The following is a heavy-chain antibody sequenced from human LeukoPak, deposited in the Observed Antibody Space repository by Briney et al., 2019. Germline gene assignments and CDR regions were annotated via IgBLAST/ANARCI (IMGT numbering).Heavy chain of an antibody. V-gene: IGHV4-38-2*02. J-gene: IGHJ4*02. CDR3: ARERGSYSDY. CDR2: IYHSGST. D-gene: IGHD1-26*01. Sequence: PSETLSLTCTVSGYSISSGYYWGWIRQPPGEGLEWIGSIYHSGSTYYNPSLKSRVTISVDTSKNQFSLKLSSVTAADTAVYYCARERGSYSDYWGQGTLVTVSS. CDR1: GYSISSGYY.